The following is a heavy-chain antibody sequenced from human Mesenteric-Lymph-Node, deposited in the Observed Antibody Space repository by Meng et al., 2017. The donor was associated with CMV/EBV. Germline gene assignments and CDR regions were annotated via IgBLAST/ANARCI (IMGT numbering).Heavy chain of an antibody. CDR3: ARPTYYYGTSGYFFDY. Sequence: ASVKVSCKASGYTFTGHYMHWVRQAPGQGLEWMGYINPNSGGTNYAQKFQGRVTMTRDTSISTVYMELSRLGSDDTAVYYCARPTYYYGTSGYFFDYWGQGTLVTVSS. J-gene: IGHJ4*02. CDR2: INPNSGGT. V-gene: IGHV1-2*02. CDR1: GYTFTGHY. D-gene: IGHD3-22*01.